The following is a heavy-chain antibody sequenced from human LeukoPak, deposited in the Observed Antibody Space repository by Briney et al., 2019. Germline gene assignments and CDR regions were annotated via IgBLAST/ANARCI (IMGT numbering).Heavy chain of an antibody. CDR3: ARDPPRYSRGYFDY. CDR2: INEHGTDS. V-gene: IGHV3-74*03. D-gene: IGHD2-15*01. CDR1: GFTFSGHW. Sequence: GGSLRLSCTASGFTFSGHWIHWVRQAPGMGLVWVSRINEHGTDSMYAESVKGRFTISRDNAKNTVYLQMNSLRAEDTAVYYCARDPPRYSRGYFDYWGQGTLVTVPS. J-gene: IGHJ4*02.